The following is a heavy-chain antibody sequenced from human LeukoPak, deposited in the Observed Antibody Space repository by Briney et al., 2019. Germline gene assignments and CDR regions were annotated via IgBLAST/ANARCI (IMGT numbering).Heavy chain of an antibody. J-gene: IGHJ4*02. CDR2: ISYDGSNK. Sequence: PGRSLRLSCVASGFTFSSFGMHWVRQAPGKGLEWVAVISYDGSNKYYADSVKGRFTISRDNSKDTLYLQMNSLRAEDTAVYYAAKGYCSVTNCPGDCWGQGTLVTVSS. CDR1: GFTFSSFG. CDR3: AKGYCSVTNCPGDC. D-gene: IGHD2-2*01. V-gene: IGHV3-30*03.